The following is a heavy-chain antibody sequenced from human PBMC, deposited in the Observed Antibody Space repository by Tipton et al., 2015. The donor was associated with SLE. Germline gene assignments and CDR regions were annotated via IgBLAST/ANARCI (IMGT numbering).Heavy chain of an antibody. CDR1: GGSFSGYY. V-gene: IGHV4-59*01. J-gene: IGHJ3*02. Sequence: TLSLTCTASGGSFSGYYWSWIRQPAGKGLEWIGYIYYSGSTNYNPSLKSRVTISVDTSKNQFSLKLSSVTAADTAVYYCAREALRDYDSSGYPDAFDIWGQGTMVTVSS. CDR3: AREALRDYDSSGYPDAFDI. D-gene: IGHD3-22*01. CDR2: IYYSGST.